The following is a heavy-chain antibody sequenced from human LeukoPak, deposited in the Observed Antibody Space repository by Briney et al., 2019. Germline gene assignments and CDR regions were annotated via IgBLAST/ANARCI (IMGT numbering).Heavy chain of an antibody. Sequence: PGRSLRLSCAASGFTFDDYAMHWVRQAPGKGLEWVSGISWNSGSIGYADSVKGRFTISRDNAKNPPYLQMNSLRAEDTALYYCAKALRPHYYDSSGYDYWGQGTLVTVSS. CDR1: GFTFDDYA. CDR2: ISWNSGSI. D-gene: IGHD3-22*01. J-gene: IGHJ4*02. V-gene: IGHV3-9*01. CDR3: AKALRPHYYDSSGYDY.